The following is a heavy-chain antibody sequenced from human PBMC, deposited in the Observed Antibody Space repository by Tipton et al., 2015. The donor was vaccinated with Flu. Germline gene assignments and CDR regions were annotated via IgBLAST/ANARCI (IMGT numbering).Heavy chain of an antibody. CDR1: GGAISSSSHY. Sequence: GLVKPSETLSLTCSVSGGAISSSSHYWGWIRQPPGKGLEWIGSIFYTGNTDYSPSLKSRVTISLDTSKNQFSLELTSMTAADTAVYYCARVNRSWLVPWGQGTLVTVSS. J-gene: IGHJ5*02. D-gene: IGHD2/OR15-2a*01. CDR2: IFYTGNT. V-gene: IGHV4-61*05. CDR3: ARVNRSWLVP.